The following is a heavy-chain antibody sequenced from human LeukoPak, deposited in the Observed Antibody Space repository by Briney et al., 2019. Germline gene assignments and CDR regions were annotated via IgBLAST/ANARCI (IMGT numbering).Heavy chain of an antibody. CDR1: GYSISSGYY. V-gene: IGHV4-38-2*02. CDR2: IYHSGST. J-gene: IGHJ4*02. Sequence: SETLSLTCTVSGYSISSGYYWGWIRQPPGKGLEWIGSIYHSGSTYYNPSLKSRVTISVDTSENQFSLKLSSVTAADTAVYYCASVTLSSWIQLWSDFDYWGQGTLVTVSS. CDR3: ASVTLSSWIQLWSDFDY. D-gene: IGHD5-18*01.